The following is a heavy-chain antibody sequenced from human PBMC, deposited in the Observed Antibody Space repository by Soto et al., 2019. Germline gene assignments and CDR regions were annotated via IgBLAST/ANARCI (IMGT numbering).Heavy chain of an antibody. CDR1: GGSIGGGDYY. J-gene: IGHJ4*02. CDR3: ASGKSGYCTNGVCPKINY. CDR2: IYYSGST. D-gene: IGHD2-8*01. Sequence: SETLSLTCTVSGGSIGGGDYYWSWLSQPPGKGLEWIGYIYYSGSTYYNPSLKSRVTISVDTSKNQFSLKLSSVTAADTAVYYCASGKSGYCTNGVCPKINYWGQGTLVTVSS. V-gene: IGHV4-30-4*01.